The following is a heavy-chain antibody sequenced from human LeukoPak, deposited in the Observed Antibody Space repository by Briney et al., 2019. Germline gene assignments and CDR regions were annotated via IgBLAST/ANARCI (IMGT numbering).Heavy chain of an antibody. Sequence: GGSLRLSCAASGFTVSTNYMSWVRQAPGKGLEWVSVLYRGGTSYYTDSVKGRFTISRDNSKNTLFLQMNSLRVEDTAVYYCASGPPFLKYFEYWGQGTLVTVSS. CDR2: LYRGGTS. CDR3: ASGPPFLKYFEY. CDR1: GFTVSTNY. J-gene: IGHJ4*02. D-gene: IGHD3-3*01. V-gene: IGHV3-53*01.